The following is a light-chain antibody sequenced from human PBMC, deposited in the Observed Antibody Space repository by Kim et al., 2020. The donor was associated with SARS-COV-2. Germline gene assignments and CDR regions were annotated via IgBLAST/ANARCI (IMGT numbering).Light chain of an antibody. CDR1: QTVTSNY. J-gene: IGKJ1*01. Sequence: SPGESATLSCSASQTVTSNYLAWYQQKPGQAPRLLIYGASSRATGIPDRFSGSGSGTDFTLTISILEPEDFAVYYCQQYGSSPATFGQGTKVHIK. V-gene: IGKV3-20*01. CDR2: GAS. CDR3: QQYGSSPAT.